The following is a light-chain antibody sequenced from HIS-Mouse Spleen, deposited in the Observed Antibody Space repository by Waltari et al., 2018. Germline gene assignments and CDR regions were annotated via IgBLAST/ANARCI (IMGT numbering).Light chain of an antibody. J-gene: IGKJ2*01. CDR3: QQYNNWPLYT. Sequence: EIAMTLSSATLSVSPVERATLSCRASQSVSSNLAWYQQKPGQAPRLLIYGASTRATGIPARFSGSGSVTEFTLTISSLQSEDFAVYYCQQYNNWPLYTFGQGTKLEIK. CDR2: GAS. V-gene: IGKV3-15*01. CDR1: QSVSSN.